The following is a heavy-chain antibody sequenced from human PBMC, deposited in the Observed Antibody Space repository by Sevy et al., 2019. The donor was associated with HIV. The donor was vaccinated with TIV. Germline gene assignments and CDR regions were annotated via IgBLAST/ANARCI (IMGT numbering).Heavy chain of an antibody. V-gene: IGHV3-23*01. CDR2: VSGSGGGGSHGST. CDR1: GFTFSSYG. D-gene: IGHD3-3*01. J-gene: IGHJ4*02. Sequence: GWSLRLSCAASGFTFSSYGMNWVRQAPGKGLEWVSAVSGSGGGGSHGSTYYADSLKGRFTISRDNSKNTLYLQMSSLRAEDTAVYYCAKTADFWSGYPNWGQGTLVTVSS. CDR3: AKTADFWSGYPN.